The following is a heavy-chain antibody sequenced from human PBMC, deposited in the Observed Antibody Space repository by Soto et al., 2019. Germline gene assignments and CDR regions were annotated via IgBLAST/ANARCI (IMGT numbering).Heavy chain of an antibody. D-gene: IGHD3-9*01. V-gene: IGHV3-23*01. CDR2: ISGSGGST. CDR1: GFTFSSYA. J-gene: IGHJ4*02. Sequence: EVQLLESGGGLVQPGVSLRLSCAASGFTFSSYAMSWVRQAPGKGLEWVSAISGSGGSTYYADSVKGRFTISRDNSKNTLYLQMNSLRAEDTAVYYFAKGLAPHILTGYLQNWGQGTLVTVSS. CDR3: AKGLAPHILTGYLQN.